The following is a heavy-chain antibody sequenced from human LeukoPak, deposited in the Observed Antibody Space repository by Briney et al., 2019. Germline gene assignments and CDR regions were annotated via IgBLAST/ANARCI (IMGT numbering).Heavy chain of an antibody. CDR3: ARSRRGYYMDV. Sequence: GASVKVSCKASGYTFSNFDVNWVRQAPGQGLEWMAWMNPGSGDTGYEGKFQARLTMSSNTSITTASMELSSLTSEDTAVYYYARSRRGYYMDVWGKGTTVIVSS. CDR1: GYTFSNFD. V-gene: IGHV1-8*02. CDR2: MNPGSGDT. J-gene: IGHJ6*03.